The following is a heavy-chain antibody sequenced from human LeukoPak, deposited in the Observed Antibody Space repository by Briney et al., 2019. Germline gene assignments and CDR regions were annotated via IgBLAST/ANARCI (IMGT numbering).Heavy chain of an antibody. Sequence: GGSLRLSCAASGFTFSSYAMSWVRQAPGRGLEWVSVISGSGDSTYYADSVKGRFIISRDNSKNTLYLQMNSLRAEDTAVYYCAKGALGSYHDYWGQGTLVTVSS. CDR3: AKGALGSYHDY. D-gene: IGHD3-10*01. CDR1: GFTFSSYA. V-gene: IGHV3-23*01. CDR2: ISGSGDST. J-gene: IGHJ4*02.